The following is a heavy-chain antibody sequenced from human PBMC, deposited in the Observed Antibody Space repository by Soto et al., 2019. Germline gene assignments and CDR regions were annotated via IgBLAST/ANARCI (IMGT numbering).Heavy chain of an antibody. CDR2: INHSGST. V-gene: IGHV4-34*01. D-gene: IGHD4-4*01. J-gene: IGHJ6*03. CDR3: ARGVGYSNYYYYYMDV. Sequence: PSETLSLTCAVYGGSFSGYYWSWIRQPPGKGLEWIGEINHSGSTNYNPSLKSRVTISVDTSKNQFSLKLSSVTAADTAVYYCARGVGYSNYYYYYMDVWGKGTTVTVSS. CDR1: GGSFSGYY.